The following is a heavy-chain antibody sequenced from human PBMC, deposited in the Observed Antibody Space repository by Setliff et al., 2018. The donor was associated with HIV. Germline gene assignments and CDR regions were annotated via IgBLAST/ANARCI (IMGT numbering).Heavy chain of an antibody. V-gene: IGHV5-51*01. CDR2: IYPGESGT. J-gene: IGHJ4*02. Sequence: GESLKISCKGSGYSFTRYWIGWVRQMPGKGLEWMGIIYPGESGTRYSPSFQGQVTISADKSISTAYLQWSSLKASDTAMYYCARRITMVWGVIFDYWGQGTLVTVSS. CDR1: GYSFTRYW. CDR3: ARRITMVWGVIFDY. D-gene: IGHD3-10*01.